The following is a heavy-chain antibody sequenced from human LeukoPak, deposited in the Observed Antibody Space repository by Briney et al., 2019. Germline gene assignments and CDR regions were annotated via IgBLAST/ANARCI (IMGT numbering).Heavy chain of an antibody. CDR2: INPNSGGT. Sequence: ASVKVSCKASGYTFTGYYMHWVRQAPGQGLEWMGWINPNSGGTNYAQKFQGRVTMTRDTSISTAYMELSRLRSDDTAVYYSARDGSDGYNLSFDYWGQGTLVTVSS. CDR1: GYTFTGYY. CDR3: ARDGSDGYNLSFDY. J-gene: IGHJ4*02. D-gene: IGHD5-24*01. V-gene: IGHV1-2*02.